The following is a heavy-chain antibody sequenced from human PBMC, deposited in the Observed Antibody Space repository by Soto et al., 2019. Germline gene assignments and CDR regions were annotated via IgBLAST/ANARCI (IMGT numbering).Heavy chain of an antibody. Sequence: ASVKVSCKASGYTFTSYRISWARQAPGQGLEWMGWISAYNGNTNYAQKLQGRVTMTTDTSTSTAYMELRSLRSDDTAVYYCARAELYDFWSGPAPGYFDLWGRGTLVTVSS. CDR1: GYTFTSYR. CDR3: ARAELYDFWSGPAPGYFDL. CDR2: ISAYNGNT. J-gene: IGHJ2*01. V-gene: IGHV1-18*01. D-gene: IGHD3-3*01.